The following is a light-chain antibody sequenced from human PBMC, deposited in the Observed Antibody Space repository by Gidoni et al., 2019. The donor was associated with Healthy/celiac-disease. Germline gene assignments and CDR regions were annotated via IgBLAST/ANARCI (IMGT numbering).Light chain of an antibody. V-gene: IGKV1-39*01. CDR3: QQSYSAPLT. CDR1: QSVSNY. Sequence: DIQMTQSPSSLSASIGDRVTITCRASQSVSNYLNWYQQKPGSAPKLLIYAASSLQSGVPSRFSGSGSGTEFTLTISSLQPEDFAIYYCQQSYSAPLTFGGGTKVDI. J-gene: IGKJ4*01. CDR2: AAS.